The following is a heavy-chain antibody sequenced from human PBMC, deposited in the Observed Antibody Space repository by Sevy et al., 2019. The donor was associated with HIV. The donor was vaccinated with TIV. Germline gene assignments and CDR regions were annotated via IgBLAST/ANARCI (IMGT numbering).Heavy chain of an antibody. V-gene: IGHV3-30*18. J-gene: IGHJ6*02. CDR2: ISHHGRDK. CDR3: AKDFTGYNGMDV. D-gene: IGHD3-9*01. Sequence: GGSLRLSCVVSGISFTTSGMHWVRQAPGKGLEWVAVISHHGRDKFYAESVKGRSTISRDNSKNMLYLQMNSLRAEDTAVYYCAKDFTGYNGMDVWGQGTKVTVSS. CDR1: GISFTTSG.